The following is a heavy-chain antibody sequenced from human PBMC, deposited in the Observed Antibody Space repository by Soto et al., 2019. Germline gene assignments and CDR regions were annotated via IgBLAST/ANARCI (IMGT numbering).Heavy chain of an antibody. Sequence: GGSLRLSCAASGFAFSRFPMHWVRQAPGKGLVWVSRIDPDGSDTTYADSVKGRFTISRDNAKNVVYLQMSSLRAEDTALYYCATMAGTYPYWGQGTLVTVSS. V-gene: IGHV3-74*01. CDR1: GFAFSRFP. CDR2: IDPDGSDT. D-gene: IGHD1-26*01. J-gene: IGHJ4*02. CDR3: ATMAGTYPY.